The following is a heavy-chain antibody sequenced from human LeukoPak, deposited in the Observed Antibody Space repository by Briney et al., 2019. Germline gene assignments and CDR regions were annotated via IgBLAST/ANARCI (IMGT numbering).Heavy chain of an antibody. V-gene: IGHV3-9*01. Sequence: GRSLRLSCAASGFTFDDYAMHWVRQAPGKGLEWVSGISWNSGSIGYADSVKGRFTISRDNAKNSLYLQMNGLRAEDTALYYCAKAVAGTVWELIDYWGQGTLVTVSS. CDR3: AKAVAGTVWELIDY. D-gene: IGHD6-19*01. CDR2: ISWNSGSI. J-gene: IGHJ4*02. CDR1: GFTFDDYA.